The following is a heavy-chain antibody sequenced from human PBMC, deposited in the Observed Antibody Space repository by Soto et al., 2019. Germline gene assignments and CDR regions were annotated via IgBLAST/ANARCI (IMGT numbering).Heavy chain of an antibody. CDR2: ISGSGGST. CDR3: FFQAEDGIRDVRSVSAFLLNRSSDL. V-gene: IGHV3-23*01. Sequence: EKGLEWVSAISGSGGSTYYADSVKGRFTISRDNAKNTLYLQMNSLRAEDTAVYFFFFQAEDGIRDVRSVSAFLLNRSSDL. D-gene: IGHD3-10*02. J-gene: IGHJ2*01.